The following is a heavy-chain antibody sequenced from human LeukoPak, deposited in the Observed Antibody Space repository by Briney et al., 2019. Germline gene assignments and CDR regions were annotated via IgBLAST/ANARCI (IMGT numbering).Heavy chain of an antibody. CDR2: IWYDGSNK. V-gene: IGHV3-33*01. CDR3: ARGGSIAVAGTQDKDYYYYGMDV. CDR1: GFAFSSYG. Sequence: PGRSLRLSCAASGFAFSSYGMHWVRQAPGKGLEWVAVIWYDGSNKYYADSVKGRFTISRDNSKNTLYLQMNSLRAEDTAVYYRARGGSIAVAGTQDKDYYYYGMDVWGQGTTVTVSS. D-gene: IGHD6-19*01. J-gene: IGHJ6*02.